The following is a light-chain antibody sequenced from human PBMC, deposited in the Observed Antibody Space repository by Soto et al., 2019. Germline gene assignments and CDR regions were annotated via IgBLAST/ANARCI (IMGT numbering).Light chain of an antibody. CDR3: HQTYAPPRT. CDR1: QTIRTT. Sequence: DIQMTQSPSSLSASVGDRVILTCRASQTIRTTLNWYQQKPGKAPKLLIYAASTLHSGVPSRFSGSGSGTDFTLSISNLQPEDFATYYCHQTYAPPRTFGQGTKVEIK. CDR2: AAS. J-gene: IGKJ1*01. V-gene: IGKV1-39*01.